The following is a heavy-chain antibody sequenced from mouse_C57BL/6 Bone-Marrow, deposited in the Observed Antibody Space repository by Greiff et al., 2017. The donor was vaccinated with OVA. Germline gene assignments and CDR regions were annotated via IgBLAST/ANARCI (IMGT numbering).Heavy chain of an antibody. Sequence: EVQLQQSGPELVKPGASVKISCTASGYSFTGYYMNWVKQSPEKSLEWIGEINPSTGGTTYNQKFKAKATLTVDKSSSTAYMQLKSLTSEDSAVYYCARRCYWYFDVWGTGTTVTVSS. CDR2: INPSTGGT. V-gene: IGHV1-42*01. CDR3: ARRCYWYFDV. CDR1: GYSFTGYY. J-gene: IGHJ1*03.